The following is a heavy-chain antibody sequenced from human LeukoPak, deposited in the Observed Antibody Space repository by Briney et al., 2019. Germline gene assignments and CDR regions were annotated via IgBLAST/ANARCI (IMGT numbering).Heavy chain of an antibody. Sequence: ASVKVSCKASGYTFTGYYTHWVRQAPGQGLEWMGWINPNSGGTNYAQKFQGRVTMTRDTSISTAYMELSRLRSDDTAVYYCARESAGGTTSPFDYWGQGTLVTVSS. V-gene: IGHV1-2*02. CDR1: GYTFTGYY. J-gene: IGHJ4*02. CDR3: ARESAGGTTSPFDY. D-gene: IGHD1-7*01. CDR2: INPNSGGT.